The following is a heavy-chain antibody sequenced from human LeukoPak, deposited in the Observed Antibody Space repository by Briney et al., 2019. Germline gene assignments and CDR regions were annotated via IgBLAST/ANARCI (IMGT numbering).Heavy chain of an antibody. J-gene: IGHJ6*02. CDR1: GYTFTGYY. D-gene: IGHD6-25*01. CDR2: INPNSGGT. Sequence: GASVKVSCKASGYTFTGYYMHWVRQAPGQGLEWMGWINPNSGGTNDAQKFQGRVTMTRDTSISTAYMELSRLRSDDTAVYYCARDESAAMTNYYYFYGMDVWGQGTTVTVSS. V-gene: IGHV1-2*02. CDR3: ARDESAAMTNYYYFYGMDV.